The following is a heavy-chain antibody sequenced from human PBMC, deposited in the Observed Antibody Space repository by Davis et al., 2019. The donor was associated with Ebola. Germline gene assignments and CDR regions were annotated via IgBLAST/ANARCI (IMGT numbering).Heavy chain of an antibody. CDR2: IWYDGSDK. CDR3: AKDDMIQGVRYPDY. CDR1: GFSFSSYG. D-gene: IGHD3-10*01. V-gene: IGHV3-30*02. J-gene: IGHJ4*02. Sequence: GGSLRLSCGASGFSFSSYGMHWVRQGPGKGLEWVANIWYDGSDKYYAESVRGRFTISRDNSKNSLYLQMNSLTIEDTAFYYCAKDDMIQGVRYPDYWGQGTLVTVSS.